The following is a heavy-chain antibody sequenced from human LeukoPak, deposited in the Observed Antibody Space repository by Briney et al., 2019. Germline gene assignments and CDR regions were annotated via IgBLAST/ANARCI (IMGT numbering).Heavy chain of an antibody. CDR1: GFTVSSNY. D-gene: IGHD3-9*01. CDR3: ARDVGYYDILAGYYTASSIDY. Sequence: GGSLRLSCAASGFTVSSNYMSWVRQAPGKGLEWVSVIYSGGSTYYADSVKGRFTISRDNSKNTLYLQMNSLRAEDTAVYYCARDVGYYDILAGYYTASSIDYWGQGTLVTVSS. J-gene: IGHJ4*02. V-gene: IGHV3-66*01. CDR2: IYSGGST.